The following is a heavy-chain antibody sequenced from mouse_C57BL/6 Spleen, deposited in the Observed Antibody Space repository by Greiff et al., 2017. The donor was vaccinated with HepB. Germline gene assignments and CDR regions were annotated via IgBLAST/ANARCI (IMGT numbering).Heavy chain of an antibody. V-gene: IGHV1-54*01. CDR2: INPGSGGT. Sequence: QVQLKQSGAELVRPGTSVKVSCKASGYAFTNYLIEWVKQRPGQGLEWIGVINPGSGGTNYNEKFKGKATLTADKSSSTAYMQLSSLTSEDSAVYFCARHDYDYAMDYWGQGTSVTVSS. CDR1: GYAFTNYL. D-gene: IGHD2-4*01. J-gene: IGHJ4*01. CDR3: ARHDYDYAMDY.